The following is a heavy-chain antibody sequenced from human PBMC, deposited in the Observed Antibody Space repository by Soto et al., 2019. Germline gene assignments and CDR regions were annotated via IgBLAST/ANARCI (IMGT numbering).Heavy chain of an antibody. CDR2: IIPIFGTA. CDR1: EGTFSSYA. CDR3: ARAVAGGVYYYYGMDV. V-gene: IGHV1-69*12. Sequence: QVQLVQSGAEVKKPGSSVKVSCKADEGTFSSYARKWVRQAPGQGLEWMGGIIPIFGTADYAQKFQGRVTITADESTSTAYMELSSLRSEDTALYYCARAVAGGVYYYYGMDVWGQGTTVTVSS. J-gene: IGHJ6*02. D-gene: IGHD6-19*01.